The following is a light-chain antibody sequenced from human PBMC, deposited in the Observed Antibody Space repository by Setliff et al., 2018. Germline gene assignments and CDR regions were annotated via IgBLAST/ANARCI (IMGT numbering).Light chain of an antibody. J-gene: IGLJ1*01. CDR1: SSDIGGHEH. V-gene: IGLV2-14*01. CDR3: SSYTSRSQV. CDR2: EVG. Sequence: QSALTQPASVSGSPGQSITISCTGSSSDIGGHEHVSWYQQHPGKAPKLMIYEVGNRPSGVSNRFSGSKSGNMASLTISGLQAEDEADYYCSSYTSRSQVFGTGTKGTVL.